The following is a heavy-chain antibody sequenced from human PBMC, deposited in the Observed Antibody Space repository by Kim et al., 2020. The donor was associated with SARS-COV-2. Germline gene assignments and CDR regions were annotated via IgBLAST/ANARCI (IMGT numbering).Heavy chain of an antibody. Sequence: GGSLRLSCAASGFTFSSYGMHWVRQAPGKGLEWVAVISYDGSNKYYADSVKGRFTISRDNSKNTLYLQMNSLRAEDTAVYYCAKAGNYYGSGSYSFYFDYWGQGTLVTVSS. CDR1: GFTFSSYG. J-gene: IGHJ4*02. CDR2: ISYDGSNK. V-gene: IGHV3-30*18. D-gene: IGHD3-10*01. CDR3: AKAGNYYGSGSYSFYFDY.